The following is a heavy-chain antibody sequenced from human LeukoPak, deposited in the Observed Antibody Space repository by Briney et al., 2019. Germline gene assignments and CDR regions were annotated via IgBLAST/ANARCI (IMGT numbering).Heavy chain of an antibody. CDR1: GYTFTAYS. J-gene: IGHJ4*02. D-gene: IGHD6-19*01. Sequence: ASVKLSCEASGYTFTAYSMHWVRQAPGQRLEWMGSVNRNSGGTNYAQKVKDRVTITRDNSNNTAYMEMHRLRTDDTAVYYCATAPLTGYSSGLYSFDYWGQGALVTVSS. CDR2: VNRNSGGT. V-gene: IGHV1-2*02. CDR3: ATAPLTGYSSGLYSFDY.